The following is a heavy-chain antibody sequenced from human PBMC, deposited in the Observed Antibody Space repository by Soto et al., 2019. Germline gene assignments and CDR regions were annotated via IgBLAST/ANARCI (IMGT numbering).Heavy chain of an antibody. J-gene: IGHJ4*02. Sequence: QVQLVESGGGVVQPGRSLRVSCAASGFTFSSYGMHWVRQAPGKGLEWVAVISYDGSNKYYADSVKGRFTISRDNTKNPLYLQMNSLRAEDTAVYYCANAAAIVLVPAAMGGDYWGQGTLVTVSS. CDR2: ISYDGSNK. D-gene: IGHD2-2*01. V-gene: IGHV3-30*18. CDR3: ANAAAIVLVPAAMGGDY. CDR1: GFTFSSYG.